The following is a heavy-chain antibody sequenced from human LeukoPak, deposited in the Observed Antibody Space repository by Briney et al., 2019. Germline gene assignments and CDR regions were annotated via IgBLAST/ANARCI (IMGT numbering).Heavy chain of an antibody. V-gene: IGHV3-30*18. Sequence: QPGGSLRLSCAASGFTFYSYVIHWVRQAPGKGLEWVALISYDVSKKYYADSVKGRFTISRDNSKNTLYLEMNSLRAEDTAVYYCAKGLGNNFDWALSGYWGQGTLVTVSS. J-gene: IGHJ4*02. CDR2: ISYDVSKK. CDR3: AKGLGNNFDWALSGY. D-gene: IGHD3-9*01. CDR1: GFTFYSYV.